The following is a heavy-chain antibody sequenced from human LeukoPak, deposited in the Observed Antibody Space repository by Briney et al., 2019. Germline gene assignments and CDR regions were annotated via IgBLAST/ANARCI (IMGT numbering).Heavy chain of an antibody. CDR2: ISGSNNYI. V-gene: IGHV3-21*01. CDR3: ARGYDFWSGYYGPHYFDC. Sequence: GGSLRLSCAASGFTFSSYWMNWVRQAPGKGLEWVSSISGSNNYIYYVDSLKGRFTVSRDNAKSSLYLQMNSLRAEDTAVYYCARGYDFWSGYYGPHYFDCWGQGTLVTVSS. CDR1: GFTFSSYW. D-gene: IGHD3-3*01. J-gene: IGHJ4*02.